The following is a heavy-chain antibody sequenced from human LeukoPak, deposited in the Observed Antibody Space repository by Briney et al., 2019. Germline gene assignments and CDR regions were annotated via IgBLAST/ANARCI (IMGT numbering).Heavy chain of an antibody. CDR2: INHSGST. CDR1: GGSFGGYY. CDR3: ARGRFSITTIEKNWFDP. Sequence: PSETLSLTCAVYGGSFGGYYWSWIRQPPGKGLEWIGEINHSGSTNYNPSLKGRVTISVDTSKNRFSLKLSSVTAADTAVYYCARGRFSITTIEKNWFDPWGQGTLVTVSS. J-gene: IGHJ5*02. D-gene: IGHD3-22*01. V-gene: IGHV4-34*01.